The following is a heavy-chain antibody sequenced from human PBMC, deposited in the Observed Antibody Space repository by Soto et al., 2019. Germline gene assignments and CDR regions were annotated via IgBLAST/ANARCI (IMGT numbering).Heavy chain of an antibody. Sequence: GASVKVSCKASGYTFATYVMHWVRQAPGQRLEWMGWINGANGKTKYSQKFQGRVTINRDTSASTAYMELSSLRSEDTAVYYCAREDGYRSGVYYGAFDVWGRGTVVTVSS. J-gene: IGHJ3*01. CDR1: GYTFATYV. CDR3: AREDGYRSGVYYGAFDV. D-gene: IGHD3-22*01. V-gene: IGHV1-3*01. CDR2: INGANGKT.